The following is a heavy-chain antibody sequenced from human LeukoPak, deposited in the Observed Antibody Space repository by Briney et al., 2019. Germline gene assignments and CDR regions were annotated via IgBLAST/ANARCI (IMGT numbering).Heavy chain of an antibody. CDR2: ISYDGSYK. CDR3: ATWRGSGYYYIDY. CDR1: GFTFSSYG. Sequence: GGSLRLSCAASGFTFSSYGMHWVRQAPGKGLEWVALISYDGSYKYYADSVKGRFTLSRDNSKNTLYLQMNSLRAEDTAVYYCATWRGSGYYYIDYWGQGTLVTVSS. D-gene: IGHD3-22*01. V-gene: IGHV3-30*03. J-gene: IGHJ4*02.